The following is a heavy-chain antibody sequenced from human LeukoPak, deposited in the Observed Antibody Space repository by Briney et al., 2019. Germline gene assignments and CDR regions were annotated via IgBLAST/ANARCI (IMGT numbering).Heavy chain of an antibody. J-gene: IGHJ4*02. V-gene: IGHV3-30*04. D-gene: IGHD6-19*01. Sequence: GGSLRLSCAASGFTFSSYAMHWVRQAPGKGLEWVAVISYDGSNKYYADSVKGRFTISRDNSKNTLYLQMNSLRAEDTAVYYCATDSSGWYNRFDYWGQGTLVTVSS. CDR1: GFTFSSYA. CDR2: ISYDGSNK. CDR3: ATDSSGWYNRFDY.